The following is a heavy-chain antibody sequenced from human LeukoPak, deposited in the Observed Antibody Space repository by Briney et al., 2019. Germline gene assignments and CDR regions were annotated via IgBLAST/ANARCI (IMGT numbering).Heavy chain of an antibody. CDR2: FDPEDGET. Sequence: ASVKVSCKVSGYTLTELSMHWVRQAPGKGLEWMGGFDPEDGETIYAQKFQGRVTMTEDTSTDTAHMELSSLRSEDTAVYYCARGLRRLYSSSSSWFDPWGQGTLVTVSS. CDR3: ARGLRRLYSSSSSWFDP. D-gene: IGHD6-6*01. CDR1: GYTLTELS. J-gene: IGHJ5*02. V-gene: IGHV1-24*01.